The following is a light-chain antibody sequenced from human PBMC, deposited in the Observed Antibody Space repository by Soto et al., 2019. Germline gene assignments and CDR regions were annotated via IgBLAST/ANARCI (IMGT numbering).Light chain of an antibody. Sequence: DIQMTQSPSSLSASVGDRVTITCRASQSISSYLNWYQQKPGKAPKLLIYAASSLQSGVPSRFSGSGSGTDFTLTISRLQPEDFATYYCQQCSSIPLTFGGGAKVDIK. V-gene: IGKV1-39*01. CDR2: AAS. CDR1: QSISSY. CDR3: QQCSSIPLT. J-gene: IGKJ4*01.